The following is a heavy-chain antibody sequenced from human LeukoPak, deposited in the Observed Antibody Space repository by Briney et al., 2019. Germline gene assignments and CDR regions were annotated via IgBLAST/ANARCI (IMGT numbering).Heavy chain of an antibody. CDR1: GGSISSYY. D-gene: IGHD6-19*01. CDR3: ASHSSGWYGGFDY. J-gene: IGHJ4*02. V-gene: IGHV4-59*08. Sequence: KPSETLSLTCTVSGGSISSYYWSWIRQPPGKGLEWIGYIYYSGSTNYNPSLKSRVTISVDTSKNQFSLKLSSVTAADTAVYYCASHSSGWYGGFDYWGQGTLVTVSS. CDR2: IYYSGST.